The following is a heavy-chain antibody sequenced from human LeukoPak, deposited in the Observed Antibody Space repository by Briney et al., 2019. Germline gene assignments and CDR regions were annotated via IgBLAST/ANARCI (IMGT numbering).Heavy chain of an antibody. Sequence: PGGSLRLSCAASGFTFSSYAMSWVRPAPGKGREWVSAISGSGGSTYYADSVKGRFTISRDNFKNTMYLQMNSLRAEDAALYYCAKGKAADNLDWFDPWGQGTLVTVSS. CDR1: GFTFSSYA. V-gene: IGHV3-23*01. CDR3: AKGKAADNLDWFDP. CDR2: ISGSGGST. J-gene: IGHJ5*02. D-gene: IGHD6-25*01.